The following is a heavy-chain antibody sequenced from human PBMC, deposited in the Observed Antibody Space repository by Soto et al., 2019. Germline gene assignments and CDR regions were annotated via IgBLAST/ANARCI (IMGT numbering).Heavy chain of an antibody. CDR1: GGSISSGGYS. D-gene: IGHD6-19*01. V-gene: IGHV4-30-2*01. CDR2: IYHSGST. J-gene: IGHJ4*01. Sequence: PSETLSLTCAVSGGSISSGGYSWSWIRQPPGKGLEWIGYIYHSGSTYYNPSLKGRFTLSRDNAKNSLHLQMDSLRAEDTAMYFCARVAYVNGWIFDCWGQGTLVTVSS. CDR3: ARVAYVNGWIFDC.